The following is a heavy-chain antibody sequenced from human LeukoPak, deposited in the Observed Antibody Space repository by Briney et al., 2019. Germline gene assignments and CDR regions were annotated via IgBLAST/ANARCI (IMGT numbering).Heavy chain of an antibody. D-gene: IGHD6-13*01. CDR1: GFTFSSYS. V-gene: IGHV3-21*06. CDR2: ISSSSSYI. Sequence: GGSLRLSCAASGFTFSSYSMNWVRQAPGKGLEWVSSISSSSSYIYYADSVKGRFTISRDNAKNSLYLQMNSLSAEDTAVYYCARDAGAGFDYWGQGTLVTVSS. J-gene: IGHJ4*02. CDR3: ARDAGAGFDY.